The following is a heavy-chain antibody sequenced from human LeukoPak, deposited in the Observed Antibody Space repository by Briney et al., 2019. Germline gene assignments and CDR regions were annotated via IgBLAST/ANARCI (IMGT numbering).Heavy chain of an antibody. CDR1: GGSFSGYY. D-gene: IGHD3-10*01. CDR2: INHSGST. J-gene: IGHJ5*02. CDR3: ARGRLYYYGSGNRSGGYWFDP. V-gene: IGHV4-34*01. Sequence: SETLSLTCAVYGGSFSGYYWSWIRQPPGKGLEWIGGINHSGSTNYNPSLKSRVTISVDTSKNQFSLKLSSVTAADTAVYYCARGRLYYYGSGNRSGGYWFDPWGQGTLVTVSS.